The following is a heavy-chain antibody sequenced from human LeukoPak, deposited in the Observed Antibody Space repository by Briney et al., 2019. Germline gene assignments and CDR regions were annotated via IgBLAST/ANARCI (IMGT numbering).Heavy chain of an antibody. CDR1: GGSFSGYY. CDR2: INHSGST. J-gene: IGHJ4*02. D-gene: IGHD6-19*01. CDR3: ARGQVAAPPY. V-gene: IGHV4-34*01. Sequence: SETLSLTYAVYGGSFSGYYCSWIRQPPGKGLEWIGEINHSGSTNYNPSLKSRVTISVDTSKNQFSLKLSSVTAADTAVYYCARGQVAAPPYWGQGTLVTVSS.